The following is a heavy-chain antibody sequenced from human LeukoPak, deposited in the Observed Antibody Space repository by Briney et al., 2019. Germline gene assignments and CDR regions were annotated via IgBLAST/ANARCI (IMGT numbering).Heavy chain of an antibody. V-gene: IGHV3-30-3*01. D-gene: IGHD6-13*01. Sequence: GRPLRLSCAASGFTFSSYAMHWVRQAPGKGLEWVAVISYDGSNKYYADSVKGRFTISRDNSKNTLYLQMNSLRAEDTAVYYCARDFRDEQQPTRGYFDYWGQGTLVTVSS. J-gene: IGHJ4*02. CDR3: ARDFRDEQQPTRGYFDY. CDR2: ISYDGSNK. CDR1: GFTFSSYA.